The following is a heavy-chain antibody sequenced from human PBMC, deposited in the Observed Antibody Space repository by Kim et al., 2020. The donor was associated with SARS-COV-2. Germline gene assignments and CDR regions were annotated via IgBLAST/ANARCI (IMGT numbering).Heavy chain of an antibody. V-gene: IGHV3-30-3*01. D-gene: IGHD6-13*01. J-gene: IGHJ3*02. CDR1: GFTFSSYA. CDR3: ARGLAAAGFDAFDI. CDR2: ISYDGSNK. Sequence: GGSLRLSCAASGFTFSSYAMHWVRQAPGKGLEWVAVISYDGSNKYYADSVKGRFTISRDNSKNTLSLQMNSLRAEDTAVYYCARGLAAAGFDAFDIWGQGTMVTVSS.